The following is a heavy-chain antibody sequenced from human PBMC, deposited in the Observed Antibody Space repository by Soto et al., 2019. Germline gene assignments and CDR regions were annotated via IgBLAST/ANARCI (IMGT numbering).Heavy chain of an antibody. V-gene: IGHV3-66*01. Sequence: EVQLVESGGGLVQPGGSLRLSCAASGFTVSTDWMYWVRQAPGKGLEWISVIKSGGNTHYADSVEDRFSISRDNSKNTVYLKMNSLRGEDTAVYYCVRENYYYGMDVWGQGTTVTVSS. CDR3: VRENYYYGMDV. J-gene: IGHJ6*02. CDR2: IKSGGNT. CDR1: GFTVSTDW.